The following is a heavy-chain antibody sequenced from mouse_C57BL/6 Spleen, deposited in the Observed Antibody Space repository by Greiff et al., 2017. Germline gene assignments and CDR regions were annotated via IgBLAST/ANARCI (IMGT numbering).Heavy chain of an antibody. CDR2: IDPEDGEH. J-gene: IGHJ3*01. CDR3: ASSGRGRRIYYYGSSYPFRAY. Sequence: EVKLVESGAELVKPGASVKLSCTASGFNIKAYYMHWVKQRTAQGLVWIGRIDPEDGEHKYASTFQGKATIAADTSSNTAYLQLSSLTSEDTSVYYCASSGRGRRIYYYGSSYPFRAYWGQGTLVTVSA. D-gene: IGHD1-1*01. V-gene: IGHV14-2*01. CDR1: GFNIKAYY.